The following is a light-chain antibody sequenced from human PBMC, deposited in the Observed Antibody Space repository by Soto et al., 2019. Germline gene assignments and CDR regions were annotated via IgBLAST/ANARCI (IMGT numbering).Light chain of an antibody. CDR2: YDD. CDR1: SSNIGNNA. V-gene: IGLV1-36*01. J-gene: IGLJ1*01. CDR3: AEWDDSLNGQV. Sequence: QSVLTQPPSVSEAPRRRVTISCSGSSSNIGNNAVNWYQQLPGKAPKLLIYYDDLLPSGVSDRFSGSKSGTSASLAISGLQSEDEADYYCAEWDDSLNGQVFGTGTKATVL.